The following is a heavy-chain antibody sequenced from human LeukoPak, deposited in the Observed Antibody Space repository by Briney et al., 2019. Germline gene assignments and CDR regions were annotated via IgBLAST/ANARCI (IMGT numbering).Heavy chain of an antibody. V-gene: IGHV1-46*01. CDR3: ARESRITIFGVVTTDAFDI. J-gene: IGHJ3*02. D-gene: IGHD3-3*01. CDR1: GYTFTSYY. Sequence: ASVKVSCKASGYTFTSYYMHWVRQAPGQGLEWMGIINPSGGSTSYAQKFQGRVTMTRDTSTSTVYMELSSLGSEDTAVYYCARESRITIFGVVTTDAFDIWGQGTMVTVSS. CDR2: INPSGGST.